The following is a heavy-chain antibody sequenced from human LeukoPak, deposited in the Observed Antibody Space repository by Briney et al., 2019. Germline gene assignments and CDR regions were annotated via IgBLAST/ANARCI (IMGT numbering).Heavy chain of an antibody. CDR1: GFTFSSYS. Sequence: GGSLRLSCAASGFTFSSYSMNWVRQAPGKGLEWVSSISSSSSYIYYADSVKGRFTISRDNAKNSLYLQMNSLRAEDTAVYYCARDHCSSTSCHIGDYWGQGTLVTVSS. J-gene: IGHJ4*02. CDR2: ISSSSSYI. D-gene: IGHD2-2*02. V-gene: IGHV3-21*01. CDR3: ARDHCSSTSCHIGDY.